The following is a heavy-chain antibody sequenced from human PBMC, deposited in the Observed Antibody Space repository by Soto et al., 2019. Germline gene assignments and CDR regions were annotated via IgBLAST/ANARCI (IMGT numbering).Heavy chain of an antibody. V-gene: IGHV4-31*03. J-gene: IGHJ5*02. CDR1: GGSISSGGYY. D-gene: IGHD2-2*02. CDR2: IYYSGST. CDR3: AGVGPRSGLIGYCNGTSCYTFHWFEP. Sequence: QVQLQESGPGLVKPSQTLSLTCTVSGGSISSGGYYWSWIRQHPGKGLEWIGYIYYSGSTYYNPSPKRRVTQSIDTSKNQFSLKLSSVTAAGTAVYFCAGVGPRSGLIGYCNGTSCYTFHWFEPWGQGTLVTVSS.